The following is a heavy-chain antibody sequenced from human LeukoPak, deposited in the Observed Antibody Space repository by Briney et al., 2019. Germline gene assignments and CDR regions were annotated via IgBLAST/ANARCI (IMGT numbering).Heavy chain of an antibody. CDR3: ARIPGYYYDSSGPYDAFDI. CDR1: GGSISSYY. D-gene: IGHD3-22*01. CDR2: IYYSGST. J-gene: IGHJ3*02. Sequence: PSETLSLTCTVSGGSISSYYWSWIRQPPGKGLEWIGYIYYSGSTNYNPSLKSRVTISVDTSKNQFSLKLSSVTAADTAVYYCARIPGYYYDSSGPYDAFDIWGQGTMVTVSS. V-gene: IGHV4-59*08.